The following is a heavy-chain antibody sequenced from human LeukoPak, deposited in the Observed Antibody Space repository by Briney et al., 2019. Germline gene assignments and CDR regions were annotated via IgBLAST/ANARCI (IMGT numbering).Heavy chain of an antibody. Sequence: ASVKVSCKASGGTFSSYAISWVRRAPGQGLEWMGIINPSGGSTSYAQKFQGRVTMTRDTSTSTVYMELSSLRSEDTAVYYCARDAYPTNIVVVPAVIEDYWGQGTLVTVSS. V-gene: IGHV1-46*01. D-gene: IGHD2-2*01. J-gene: IGHJ4*02. CDR2: INPSGGST. CDR1: GGTFSSYA. CDR3: ARDAYPTNIVVVPAVIEDY.